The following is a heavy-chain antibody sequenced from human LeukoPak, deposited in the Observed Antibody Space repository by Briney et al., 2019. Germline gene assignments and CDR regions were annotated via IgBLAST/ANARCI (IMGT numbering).Heavy chain of an antibody. CDR1: GFSFSDYY. D-gene: IGHD4-17*01. V-gene: IGHV3-53*04. CDR3: ARGTTVNGYYGMDV. Sequence: PGGSLRLSCAASGFSFSDYYMSWIRQAPGKGLEWVSVIYSGGSTHYADSVKGRFTISRHNSKNTLYLQMNSLRAEDTAVYYCARGTTVNGYYGMDVWGQGTTVTVSS. J-gene: IGHJ6*02. CDR2: IYSGGST.